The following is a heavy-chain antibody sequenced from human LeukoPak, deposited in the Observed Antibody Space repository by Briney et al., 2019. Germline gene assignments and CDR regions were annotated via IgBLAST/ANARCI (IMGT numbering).Heavy chain of an antibody. CDR2: IYSGGST. CDR1: GFTFSIYA. V-gene: IGHV3-53*01. D-gene: IGHD5-24*01. Sequence: QPGGSLRLSCAASGFTFSIYAMSWVRQAPGKGLQWVSVIYSGGSTYYADSVKGRFTISRDNSKNTLYLQMNSLRAEDTAVYYCAGGWRWLQLSGDYYYMDVWGKGTTVTVSS. J-gene: IGHJ6*03. CDR3: AGGWRWLQLSGDYYYMDV.